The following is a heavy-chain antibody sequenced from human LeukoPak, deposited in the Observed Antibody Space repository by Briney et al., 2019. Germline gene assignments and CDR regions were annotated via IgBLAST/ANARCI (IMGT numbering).Heavy chain of an antibody. D-gene: IGHD1-1*01. V-gene: IGHV4-61*01. CDR2: IYYSGST. CDR3: ARVQYATGTQNLDY. J-gene: IGHJ4*02. Sequence: SETLSLTCTVSGGSVSSGSYYWSWIRQPPGKGLVWFGYIYYSGSTNYNPSLKSRVTISVDTSKNQFSLKLSSVTAADTAVYYCARVQYATGTQNLDYWGQGTLVTVSS. CDR1: GGSVSSGSYY.